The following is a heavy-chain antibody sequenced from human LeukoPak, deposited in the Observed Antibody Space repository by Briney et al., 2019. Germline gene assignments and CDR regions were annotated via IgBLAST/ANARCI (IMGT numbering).Heavy chain of an antibody. J-gene: IGHJ5*02. Sequence: SETLSLTCTVSGGSISSYYWSWIRQPPGKGLEWIGYIYYSGSTNYNPSLKSRVTISVDTSENQFSLKLSSVTAADTAVYYCARGMYSSSWYHHWFDPWGQGTLVTVSS. D-gene: IGHD6-13*01. V-gene: IGHV4-59*01. CDR2: IYYSGST. CDR1: GGSISSYY. CDR3: ARGMYSSSWYHHWFDP.